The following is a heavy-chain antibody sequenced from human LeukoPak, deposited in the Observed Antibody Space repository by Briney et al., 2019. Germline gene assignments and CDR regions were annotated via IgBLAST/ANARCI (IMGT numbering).Heavy chain of an antibody. J-gene: IGHJ5*02. CDR3: ARNKGRVSWFDP. V-gene: IGHV4-38-2*02. CDR1: GYSISSGYY. Sequence: PSETLSLTCTVSGYSISSGYYWGWIRQPPGKGLEWVGSFYHSGSTYYNPSLKSRVTISVDTSKNQFSLKLRSVTAADTAVYYCARNKGRVSWFDPWGQGTLVTVSS. CDR2: FYHSGST.